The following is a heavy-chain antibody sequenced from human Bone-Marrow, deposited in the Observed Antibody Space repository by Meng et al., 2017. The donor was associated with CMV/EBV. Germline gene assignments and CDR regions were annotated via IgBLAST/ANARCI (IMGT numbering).Heavy chain of an antibody. V-gene: IGHV1-2*02. J-gene: IGHJ3*02. Sequence: ASVKVSCKAFGYTFTGDYMHWVQQAPGQGLEWMGWINPNSGGTNYAQKFQGRVTMTREKSISTAYMELSRLRSDDTAGYYCARSGEMATIRAVAFDIWGQGTMVTVSS. D-gene: IGHD5-24*01. CDR1: GYTFTGDY. CDR2: INPNSGGT. CDR3: ARSGEMATIRAVAFDI.